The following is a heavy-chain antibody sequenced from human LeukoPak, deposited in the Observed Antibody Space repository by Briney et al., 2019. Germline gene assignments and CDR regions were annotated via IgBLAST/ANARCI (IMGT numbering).Heavy chain of an antibody. J-gene: IGHJ4*02. CDR2: ISYDGSNK. CDR3: ARDIYDSSGYYYDY. Sequence: GGSLRLSCAASGFTFSSYGMHWVRQAPGKGLEWVAVISYDGSNKYYADSVKGRFTISRDNSKNTLYLQMNSLRAEDTAVYYCARDIYDSSGYYYDYWGQGTLVTVSS. D-gene: IGHD3-22*01. V-gene: IGHV3-30*03. CDR1: GFTFSSYG.